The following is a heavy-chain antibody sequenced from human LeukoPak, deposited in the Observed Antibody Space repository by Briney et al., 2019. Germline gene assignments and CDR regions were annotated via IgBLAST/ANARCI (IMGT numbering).Heavy chain of an antibody. D-gene: IGHD3/OR15-3a*01. CDR3: AKGRGTGTYYFDY. Sequence: SGGSLRLSCAASGFTFATYAMTWVRQAPGKGLEWVAALSGSGISTYYADSVKGRFTISRANSENTLHLRMDGLRAEDTAVYFCAKGRGTGTYYFDYWGRGILVTVSS. V-gene: IGHV3-23*01. CDR1: GFTFATYA. CDR2: LSGSGIST. J-gene: IGHJ4*02.